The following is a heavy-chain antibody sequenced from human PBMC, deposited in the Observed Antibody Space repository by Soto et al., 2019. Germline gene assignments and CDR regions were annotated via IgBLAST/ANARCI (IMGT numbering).Heavy chain of an antibody. D-gene: IGHD3-16*01. CDR2: TSYDGSNN. CDR1: GFTFRSYV. Sequence: QVQLVESGGGVVQPGTSLRLSCVGSGFTFRSYVIHWVRQAPGKGLEWVALTSYDGSNNFYGDSVKGRFTISRDNSRNTVELLMDSVRLDDTALYYCARWGTTGGLDVWGQGPLVSVSS. J-gene: IGHJ4*02. CDR3: ARWGTTGGLDV. V-gene: IGHV3-33*05.